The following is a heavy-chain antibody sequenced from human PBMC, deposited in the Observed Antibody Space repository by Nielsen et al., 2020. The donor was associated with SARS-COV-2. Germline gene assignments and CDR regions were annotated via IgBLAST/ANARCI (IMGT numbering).Heavy chain of an antibody. V-gene: IGHV1-18*01. J-gene: IGHJ6*02. CDR1: GYTFTSYG. CDR2: ISAYNGNT. D-gene: IGHD3-3*01. Sequence: ASVKVSCKASGYTFTSYGISWVRQAPGQGLEWMGWISAYNGNTNYAQKLQGRVTMTTDTSTSTAYMELRSLRSDDTAVYYCASSYDFWNGSDYGMDVWGQGTTVTVSS. CDR3: ASSYDFWNGSDYGMDV.